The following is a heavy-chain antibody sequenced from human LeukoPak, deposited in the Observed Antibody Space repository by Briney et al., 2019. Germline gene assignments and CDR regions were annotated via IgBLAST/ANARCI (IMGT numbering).Heavy chain of an antibody. CDR2: INANSGGT. J-gene: IGHJ4*02. CDR3: ARGRYYYDYFDY. CDR1: GYTFTGYY. D-gene: IGHD3-10*01. V-gene: IGHV1-2*02. Sequence: GSVTVSCTASGYTFTGYYMHWVRQAPGQGLEWMGWINANSGGTNYAQKFQGRVTMTRDTSISTAYMELSRLRSDDTAVYYCARGRYYYDYFDYWGQGTLVTVSS.